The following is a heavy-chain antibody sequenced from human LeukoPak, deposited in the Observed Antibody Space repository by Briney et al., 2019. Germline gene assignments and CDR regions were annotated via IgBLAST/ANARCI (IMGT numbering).Heavy chain of an antibody. CDR3: AKADILTGYYNVLPAYYFDY. D-gene: IGHD3-9*01. CDR2: IKQDGSEK. CDR1: GFTFSSYW. J-gene: IGHJ4*02. V-gene: IGHV3-7*03. Sequence: GGSLRLSCAASGFTFSSYWMNWVRQAPGKGLEWVANIKQDGSEKYYVDSVKGRFTISRDNAKNSLYLQMNSLRAEDTAVYYCAKADILTGYYNVLPAYYFDYWGQGTLVTVSS.